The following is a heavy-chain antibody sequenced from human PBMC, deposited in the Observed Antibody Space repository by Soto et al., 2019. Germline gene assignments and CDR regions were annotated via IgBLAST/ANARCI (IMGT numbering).Heavy chain of an antibody. D-gene: IGHD1-26*01. Sequence: QVQLVESGGGVVQPGTSLRVSCVGSGFTFRSYVIHWVRQAPGKGLEWVALTSYDGSDKYYDDSVRGRFTISRDNSRNTVDLQMDSLSLEDTAIYYCARWETTGGLDVWGQGTLVSVSS. CDR1: GFTFRSYV. CDR3: ARWETTGGLDV. CDR2: TSYDGSDK. J-gene: IGHJ1*01. V-gene: IGHV3-30*19.